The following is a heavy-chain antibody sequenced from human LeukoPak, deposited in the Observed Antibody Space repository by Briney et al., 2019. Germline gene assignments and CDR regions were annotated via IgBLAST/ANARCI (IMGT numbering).Heavy chain of an antibody. V-gene: IGHV4-39*01. Sequence: SETLSLTCTVSGGSISSSPYYWAWIRQPPGRGLEWIGSIDYRGNTYHNPSLKSRVTISVDPSKNQFSLSVISVTAADTAVYFCARPTTGPATQGYDSWGQGILVTVAS. J-gene: IGHJ4*02. CDR2: IDYRGNT. D-gene: IGHD1-1*01. CDR1: GGSISSSPYY. CDR3: ARPTTGPATQGYDS.